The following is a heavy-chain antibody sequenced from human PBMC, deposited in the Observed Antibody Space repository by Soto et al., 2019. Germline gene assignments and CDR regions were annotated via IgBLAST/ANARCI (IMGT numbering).Heavy chain of an antibody. Sequence: PSETLSLTCAVYGGSFSAYYWSWIRQPPGKGLEWIGEIDHSGSTNYNPSLESRVTISVDTSKNQFSLKVSSVTAAGTAVYHCARTDRAIFYGMDVWGQGTTVTVSS. CDR1: GGSFSAYY. J-gene: IGHJ6*02. D-gene: IGHD3-22*01. CDR2: IDHSGST. V-gene: IGHV4-34*01. CDR3: ARTDRAIFYGMDV.